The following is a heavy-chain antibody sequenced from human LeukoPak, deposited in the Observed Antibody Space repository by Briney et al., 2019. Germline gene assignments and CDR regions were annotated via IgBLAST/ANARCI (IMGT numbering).Heavy chain of an antibody. V-gene: IGHV7-4-1*02. D-gene: IGHD3-22*01. CDR3: AKNGLGAVVKTD. CDR2: IDTNTGTP. Sequence: GASVKVSCKASGYTFTNHSINWVRQAPGQGLEYMGWIDTNTGTPTYAQAFTGRIVFSLDTSVSTAYLQISSLKAEDSAVYYCAKNGLGAVVKTDWGQGTLVTVSS. CDR1: GYTFTNHS. J-gene: IGHJ4*02.